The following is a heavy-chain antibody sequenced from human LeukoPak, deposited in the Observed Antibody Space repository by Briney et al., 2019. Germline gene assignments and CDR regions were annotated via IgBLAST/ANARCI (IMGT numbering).Heavy chain of an antibody. CDR2: IYYNGST. CDR3: ARTSLGGAWFDP. D-gene: IGHD3-10*01. J-gene: IGHJ5*02. Sequence: PSQTLSLTXTVSGGSIGSGDYYWSWISQPPGKGLQWIGYIYYNGSTCHNPSLKSRVTISVDTSKNQFSLKLSSVTAADTAVYYCARTSLGGAWFDPWGQGTLVTVSS. CDR1: GGSIGSGDYY. V-gene: IGHV4-30-4*08.